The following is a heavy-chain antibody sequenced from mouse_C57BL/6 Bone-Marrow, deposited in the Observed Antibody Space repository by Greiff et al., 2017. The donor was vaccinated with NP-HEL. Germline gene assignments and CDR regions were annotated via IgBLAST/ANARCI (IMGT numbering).Heavy chain of an antibody. Sequence: EVKLMESGGGLVQPGASLKLSCESNEYEFPSHDMSWVRKTPENRLELVAAINSDGGSTYYPDTMESRFIISRDNTKKTLYLQMNSLRSEDTALDYCARHYGYDEGYFDYWGQGTTLTVSS. V-gene: IGHV5-2*01. CDR3: ARHYGYDEGYFDY. D-gene: IGHD2-2*01. J-gene: IGHJ2*01. CDR1: EYEFPSHD. CDR2: INSDGGST.